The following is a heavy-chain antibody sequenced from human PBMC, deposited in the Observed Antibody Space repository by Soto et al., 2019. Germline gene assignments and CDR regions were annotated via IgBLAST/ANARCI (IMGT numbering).Heavy chain of an antibody. CDR1: GGSISSSSYY. V-gene: IGHV4-39*01. J-gene: IGHJ4*02. CDR2: IYYSGST. CDR3: ARRQRGYSYGWFDY. D-gene: IGHD5-18*01. Sequence: QLQLQESGPGLVKPSETLSLTCTVSGGSISSSSYYWGWIRQPPGKGLEWIGSIYYSGSTYYNPSLTGRVPXXVXTXXNPFSLKLSSVTAADTAVYYCARRQRGYSYGWFDYWGQGTLVTVSS.